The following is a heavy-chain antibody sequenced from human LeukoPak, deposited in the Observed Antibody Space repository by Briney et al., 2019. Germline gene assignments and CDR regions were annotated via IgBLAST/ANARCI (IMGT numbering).Heavy chain of an antibody. CDR2: ISYDGTNE. Sequence: PGGSLRLSCAASGFTFSSYSMNWVRQAPGKGLEWVAVISYDGTNEYYSDSVKGRFTISRDNSKNTLYLQMNSLRAEDTAVYYCARSYDGFDIWGQGTMVTVSS. V-gene: IGHV3-30*03. CDR3: ARSYDGFDI. CDR1: GFTFSSYS. J-gene: IGHJ3*02.